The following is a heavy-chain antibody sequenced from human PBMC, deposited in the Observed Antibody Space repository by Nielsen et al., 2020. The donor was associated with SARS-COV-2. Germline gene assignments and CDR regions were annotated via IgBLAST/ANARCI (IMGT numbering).Heavy chain of an antibody. V-gene: IGHV4-39*01. CDR1: GGSISSTSYY. J-gene: IGHJ3*02. D-gene: IGHD1-26*01. CDR3: ARSGYSSNYYSFHAFDI. CDR2: IYYSGTT. Sequence: SETLSLTCSVSGGSISSTSYYWGWIRQSPGKGLEWIGTIYYSGTTYYNPSLRSRVTISVDTSKNQFSLKLSSVTAADTALYYCARSGYSSNYYSFHAFDIWGQGTMVTVSS.